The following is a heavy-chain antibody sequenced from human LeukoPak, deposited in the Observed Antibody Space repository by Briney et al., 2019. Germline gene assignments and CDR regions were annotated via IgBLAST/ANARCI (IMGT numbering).Heavy chain of an antibody. J-gene: IGHJ4*02. CDR2: LHTSGST. D-gene: IGHD2-15*01. Sequence: SEILSLTCTVSGVSISSYYWSWIRQPAGKGLEWIGRLHTSGSTNYNPSLKSRVTMSVDTSKNQFSLKLSSVTAADTAVYYCARGTSNGGRGIYFDYWGQGTLVTVSS. CDR3: ARGTSNGGRGIYFDY. CDR1: GVSISSYY. V-gene: IGHV4-4*07.